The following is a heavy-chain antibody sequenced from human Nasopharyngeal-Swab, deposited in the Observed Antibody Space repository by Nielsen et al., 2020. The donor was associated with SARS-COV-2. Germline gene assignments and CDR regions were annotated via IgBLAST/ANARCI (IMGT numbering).Heavy chain of an antibody. CDR1: GGSISSGGYY. D-gene: IGHD3-10*01. Sequence: SETLSLTCTVSGGSISSGGYYWSWIRQHPGKGLEWIGYIYYSGSTYYNPSLKSRVTISVDTSKNQFSLKLSSVTAADTAVYYCARGIYGSGSYYWYFDLWGRGTLVTVSS. J-gene: IGHJ2*01. CDR3: ARGIYGSGSYYWYFDL. CDR2: IYYSGST. V-gene: IGHV4-31*03.